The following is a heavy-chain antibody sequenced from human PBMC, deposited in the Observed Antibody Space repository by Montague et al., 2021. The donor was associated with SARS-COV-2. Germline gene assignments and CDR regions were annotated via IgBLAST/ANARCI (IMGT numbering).Heavy chain of an antibody. CDR1: GFTFSSYW. V-gene: IGHV3-74*01. D-gene: IGHD3-3*01. CDR2: FNSDGSST. Sequence: SLRLSCAASGFTFSSYWMHWVRQAPGKGLVWVSRFNSDGSSTSYADSVKGRFTISRDNAKNTLYLQMNSLRAEDTAVYYCARGPYYDFWSGFNWFDPWGQGTLVTVSS. J-gene: IGHJ5*02. CDR3: ARGPYYDFWSGFNWFDP.